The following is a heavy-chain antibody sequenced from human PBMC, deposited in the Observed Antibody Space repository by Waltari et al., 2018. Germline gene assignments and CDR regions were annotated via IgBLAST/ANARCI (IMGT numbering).Heavy chain of an antibody. J-gene: IGHJ5*02. V-gene: IGHV4-59*11. CDR1: GGSISSHY. CDR3: ARDSSSWHNWFDP. Sequence: QVQLQESGPGLVKPSETLSLTCTVSGGSISSHYWSWIRQPPGKGLEWIGYIYYSGSTNYNPSLKSRVTISVDTSKNQFSLKLSSVTAADTAVYYCARDSSSWHNWFDPWGQGTLVTVSS. D-gene: IGHD6-13*01. CDR2: IYYSGST.